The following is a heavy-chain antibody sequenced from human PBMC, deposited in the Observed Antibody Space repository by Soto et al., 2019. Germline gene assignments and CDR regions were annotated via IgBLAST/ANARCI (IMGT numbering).Heavy chain of an antibody. V-gene: IGHV1-18*01. CDR3: ARGVGSGSYSNQYNWFDP. D-gene: IGHD3-10*01. Sequence: QVQLVQSGGEVKKPGASVKVSCKASGYTFTNYGISWVRQAPGQGLEWMGWINVYNGNTKYAPKVQGRVNMTTDTSTNTAYMELRSLRYEDTAVYYCARGVGSGSYSNQYNWFDPWGQGTLVTVSS. J-gene: IGHJ5*02. CDR1: GYTFTNYG. CDR2: INVYNGNT.